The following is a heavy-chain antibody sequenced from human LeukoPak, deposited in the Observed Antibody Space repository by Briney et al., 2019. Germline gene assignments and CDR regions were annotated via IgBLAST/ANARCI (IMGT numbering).Heavy chain of an antibody. V-gene: IGHV3-30-3*01. CDR3: ARDLSLDDILTGYSVGYYYYGMDV. J-gene: IGHJ6*02. D-gene: IGHD3-9*01. CDR2: ISYDGSNK. Sequence: SGRSLRLSCAASGFTFSSYAMHWVRQAPGKGLEWVAVISYDGSNKYYADSVKGRFTISRDNSKNTLYLQMNSLRAEDTAVYYCARDLSLDDILTGYSVGYYYYGMDVWGQGTTVTVSS. CDR1: GFTFSSYA.